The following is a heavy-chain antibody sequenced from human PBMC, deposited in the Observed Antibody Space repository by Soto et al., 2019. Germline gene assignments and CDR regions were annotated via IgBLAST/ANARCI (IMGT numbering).Heavy chain of an antibody. Sequence: ASVKVSCKASGYTFTNYGFTWVRQAPGQGLEWLGWISTYNGNTKYAQKVQGRLTMTTDTSTSTANMELTSLRSDDTALYYCAGPAVTAPYYYMAGWAQGAPVPVPS. CDR1: GYTFTNYG. V-gene: IGHV1-18*01. CDR2: ISTYNGNT. J-gene: IGHJ6*03. CDR3: AGPAVTAPYYYMAG.